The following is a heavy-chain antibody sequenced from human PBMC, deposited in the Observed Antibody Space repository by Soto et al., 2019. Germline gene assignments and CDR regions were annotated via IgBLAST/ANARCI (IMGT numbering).Heavy chain of an antibody. CDR2: IFHSGNA. D-gene: IGHD2-15*01. V-gene: IGHV4-59*01. Sequence: TSESLALTRAFSGGSISNADWSGIRQPPGKRLEWIGFIFHSGNAKYNPSLKSRVTISIDTSKSKFSLSLDSVTAADTAVYFCAREHAHTLPFDFWGLGLLVTVYS. J-gene: IGHJ4*01. CDR3: AREHAHTLPFDF. CDR1: GGSISNAD.